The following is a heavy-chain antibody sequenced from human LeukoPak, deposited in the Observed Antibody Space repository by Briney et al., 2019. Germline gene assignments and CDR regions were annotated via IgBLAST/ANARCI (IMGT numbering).Heavy chain of an antibody. CDR3: ARRKTSSSWSY. J-gene: IGHJ4*02. Sequence: SETLSSPALSLVAPSEVNWSWIRQPPGKGLEWIGYIIFGGSTNYNPSLRNRVSISVDTSKNQFSLKLSSVTAADTAVYYCARRKTSSSWSYWGQGTLVTVSS. D-gene: IGHD6-13*01. CDR1: VAPSEVN. V-gene: IGHV4-59*08. CDR2: IIFGGST.